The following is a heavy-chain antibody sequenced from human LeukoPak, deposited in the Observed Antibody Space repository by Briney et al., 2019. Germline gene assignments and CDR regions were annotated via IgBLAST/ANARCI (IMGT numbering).Heavy chain of an antibody. J-gene: IGHJ4*02. D-gene: IGHD1-26*01. V-gene: IGHV3-30*02. Sequence: PGGPLRLSCAASGFTFSTYGIHWVRQAPDKGPEWVAFILYDGSNTYYPDSVKGRFTISRDNSKNTLYLQMDSLRTEDTAVYYCAKALYRGSPTFDYWGQGTLVTVSS. CDR1: GFTFSTYG. CDR2: ILYDGSNT. CDR3: AKALYRGSPTFDY.